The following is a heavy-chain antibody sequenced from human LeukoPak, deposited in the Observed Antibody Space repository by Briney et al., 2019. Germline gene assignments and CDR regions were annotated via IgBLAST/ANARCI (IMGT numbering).Heavy chain of an antibody. D-gene: IGHD3-22*01. J-gene: IGHJ3*02. CDR2: IYYSGST. Sequence: SQTLSLTCTVSGGSISSGDYYWSWIRQPPGKGLEWIGYIYYSGSTYYNPSLKSRVTISVDTSKNQFSLKLSSVTAADTAVYYCARDPGDYDSSGYGAFDIWGQGTMVTVSS. CDR3: ARDPGDYDSSGYGAFDI. V-gene: IGHV4-30-4*01. CDR1: GGSISSGDYY.